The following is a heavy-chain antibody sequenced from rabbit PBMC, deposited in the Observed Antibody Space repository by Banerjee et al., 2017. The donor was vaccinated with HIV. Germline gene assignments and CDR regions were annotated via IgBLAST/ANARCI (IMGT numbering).Heavy chain of an antibody. Sequence: QEQLEESGGDLVKPEGSLTLTCTASGFSFSSSYWICWVRQAPGKGLEWIGIIYAGTGSADYANWVSGRFTISSDNAQNTMTLQLNSLTAADTATYFCVKGSYDDYGGKYFNLWGQGTLVTVS. CDR3: VKGSYDDYGGKYFNL. CDR2: IYAGTGSA. D-gene: IGHD2-1*01. J-gene: IGHJ4*01. V-gene: IGHV1S45*01. CDR1: GFSFSSSYW.